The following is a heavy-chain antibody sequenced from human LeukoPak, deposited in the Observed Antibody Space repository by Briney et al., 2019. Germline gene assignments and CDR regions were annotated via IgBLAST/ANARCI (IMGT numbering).Heavy chain of an antibody. D-gene: IGHD3-22*01. J-gene: IGHJ5*02. CDR2: IYSGGST. V-gene: IGHV3-53*01. CDR3: ARGTYYYDSSGYYFT. CDR1: GFTVSSNY. Sequence: GGSLRLSCAASGFTVSSNYMSWVRQAPGKGLEWVSVIYSGGSTYYADSVKGRFTISRDNSKNTLYLQMNSPRAEDTAVYYCARGTYYYDSSGYYFTWGQGTLVTVSS.